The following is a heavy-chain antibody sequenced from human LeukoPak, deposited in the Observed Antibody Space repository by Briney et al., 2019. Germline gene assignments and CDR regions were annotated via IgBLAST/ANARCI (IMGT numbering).Heavy chain of an antibody. J-gene: IGHJ4*02. D-gene: IGHD4-17*01. CDR2: IYYSGST. Sequence: SETLSLTCTVSGGXISSSSYYWGWIRQPPGKGLEWIGSIYYSGSTYYNPSLKSRVTISVDTSKNQFSLKLSSVTAADTAVYYCARQSEMTTVTTTLDYWGQGSLVTVSS. CDR1: GGXISSSSYY. CDR3: ARQSEMTTVTTTLDY. V-gene: IGHV4-39*01.